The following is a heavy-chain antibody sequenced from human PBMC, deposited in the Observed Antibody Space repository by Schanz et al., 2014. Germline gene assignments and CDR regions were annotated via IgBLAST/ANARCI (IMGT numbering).Heavy chain of an antibody. J-gene: IGHJ6*02. CDR3: ARRVPYSFGLDV. Sequence: VQLVESGGGVVQPGRSLRLSCAASGFTFRAYAMHWVRQAPGRGLEWVSFISASGDSTSYADSVKGRFTISRDNSKNTLYLQMNSLRDEDTAMYYCARRVPYSFGLDVWGQGTTVTVSS. CDR2: ISASGDST. CDR1: GFTFRAYA. V-gene: IGHV3-23*04. D-gene: IGHD1-1*01.